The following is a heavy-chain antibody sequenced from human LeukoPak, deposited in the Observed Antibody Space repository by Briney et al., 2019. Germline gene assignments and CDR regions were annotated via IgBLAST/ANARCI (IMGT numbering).Heavy chain of an antibody. V-gene: IGHV3-15*01. D-gene: IGHD2-8*02. J-gene: IGHJ4*02. Sequence: GGSLRLFCAASGFTFSNAWMSWVRQTPGKGLEWVGRIKSKTDGGTTDYAAPVKGRFTISRDDSKNALYLQMNSLKTEDTAVYYCTTDPAYGWDFDYWGQGTLVTVSS. CDR1: GFTFSNAW. CDR3: TTDPAYGWDFDY. CDR2: IKSKTDGGTT.